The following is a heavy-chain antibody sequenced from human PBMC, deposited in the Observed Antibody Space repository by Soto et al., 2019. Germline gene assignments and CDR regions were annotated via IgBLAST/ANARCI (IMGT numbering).Heavy chain of an antibody. CDR1: GASIRSGRYY. CDR2: IYYTGTT. V-gene: IGHV4-30-4*01. CDR3: ATVLHDYGTTWVDS. J-gene: IGHJ5*01. D-gene: IGHD3-16*01. Sequence: QVQLQESGPRLVKPSQTLSLTCSVSGASIRSGRYYWSWIRQSPGRGLEWIGYIYYTGTTHYNPAVKGRVTTLLDNSKDQFSLTLTSVTAADTAIYYCATVLHDYGTTWVDSWGQGTQVTVSS.